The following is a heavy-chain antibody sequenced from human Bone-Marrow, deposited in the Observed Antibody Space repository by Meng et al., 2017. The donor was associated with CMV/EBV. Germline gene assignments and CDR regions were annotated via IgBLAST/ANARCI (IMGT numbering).Heavy chain of an antibody. D-gene: IGHD6-13*01. CDR2: IIVGNGNT. V-gene: IGHV1-3*01. J-gene: IGHJ4*02. CDR1: GCTFTSCV. Sequence: SCKCSGCTFTSCVLYWVRQAPGQRLEWMGWIIVGNGNTKYSQKFQGRVTITRDTSASTAYMELSSLRSEDTAVYYCARRIAAAGLDYWGQGTLVTVSS. CDR3: ARRIAAAGLDY.